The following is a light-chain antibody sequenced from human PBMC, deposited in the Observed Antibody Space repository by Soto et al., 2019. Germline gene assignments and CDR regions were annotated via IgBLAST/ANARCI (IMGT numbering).Light chain of an antibody. V-gene: IGLV4-69*01. CDR2: VNSDGSH. CDR1: SRHSRYA. J-gene: IGLJ2*01. Sequence: QSVLTQSPSVSASLGASVKLTCTLSSRHSRYAIAWQQQQPEKGPRYVMKVNSDGSHNKGDGIPDRLSGSSSVAERYLTHSSLQYEDEADYFCQTWGAGIRVFGGGTKLTAL. CDR3: QTWGAGIRV.